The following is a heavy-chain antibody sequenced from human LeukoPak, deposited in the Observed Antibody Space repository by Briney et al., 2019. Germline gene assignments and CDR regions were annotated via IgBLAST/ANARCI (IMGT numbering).Heavy chain of an antibody. CDR1: GGTFSSYA. J-gene: IGHJ3*02. Sequence: ASVKVSCKASGGTFSSYAISWVRQAPGQGLEWMGGIIPIFGTASYAQKFQGRVTITADESTSTAYMELSSLRSEDTAVYYCARLLPGGGKAFDIWGQGTMVTVSS. D-gene: IGHD4-23*01. CDR3: ARLLPGGGKAFDI. CDR2: IIPIFGTA. V-gene: IGHV1-69*13.